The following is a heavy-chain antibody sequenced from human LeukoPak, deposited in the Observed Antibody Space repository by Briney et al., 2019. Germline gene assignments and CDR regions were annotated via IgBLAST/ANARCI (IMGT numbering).Heavy chain of an antibody. CDR1: GFTFSSYW. J-gene: IGHJ6*02. CDR2: INSNGSST. V-gene: IGHV3-74*01. Sequence: PGGSLRLSCAASGFTFSSYWMHWVRQAPGKGLVWVSRINSNGSSTSYADSVKGRFTISRDNAKNTLYLQMNSLRAEDTAVYYCARDISYYYGMDVWGQGTTVTVSS. CDR3: ARDISYYYGMDV.